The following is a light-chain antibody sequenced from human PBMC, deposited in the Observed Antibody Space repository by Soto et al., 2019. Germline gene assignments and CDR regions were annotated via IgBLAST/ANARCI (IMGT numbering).Light chain of an antibody. V-gene: IGKV1-12*01. CDR3: QQTTSFPLT. CDR2: AAS. J-gene: IGKJ4*01. CDR1: QGIVSW. Sequence: DIQMTQSPSSVSASVGDRVTITCRASQGIVSWLAWYQQKPGKAPKLLIYAASNLQSGVPLRFSGRGSGTDFTFTIISLQPEDFASYFCQQTTSFPLTFGGGTKVEIK.